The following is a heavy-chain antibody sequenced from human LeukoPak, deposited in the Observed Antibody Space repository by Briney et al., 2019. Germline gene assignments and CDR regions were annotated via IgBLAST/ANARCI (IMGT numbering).Heavy chain of an antibody. CDR1: GFTFGDYA. V-gene: IGHV3-9*01. CDR2: ISWNSGSI. J-gene: IGHJ4*02. D-gene: IGHD5-12*01. CDR3: ARPHEYSGYPSSFDY. Sequence: PGGSLRLFCAASGFTFGDYAMHWVRQAPGKGLEWVSGISWNSGSIGYADSVKGRFTISRGNAMNSLYLQMNSLRAEDTAVYYCARPHEYSGYPSSFDYWGQGTLVTVSS.